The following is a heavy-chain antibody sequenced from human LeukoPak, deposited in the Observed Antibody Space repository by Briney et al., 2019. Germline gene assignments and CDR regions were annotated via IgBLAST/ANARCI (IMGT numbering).Heavy chain of an antibody. CDR1: GGSFSGYY. D-gene: IGHD2-15*01. J-gene: IGHJ4*02. CDR2: INHSGST. Sequence: PSETLSLTCAVYGGSFSGYYRSWIRQPPGKGLEWIGEINHSGSTNYNPSLKSRVTISVDTSKNQFSLKLSSVTAADTAVYYCASSSVVVVAATQHDYWGQGTLVTVSS. CDR3: ASSSVVVVAATQHDY. V-gene: IGHV4-34*01.